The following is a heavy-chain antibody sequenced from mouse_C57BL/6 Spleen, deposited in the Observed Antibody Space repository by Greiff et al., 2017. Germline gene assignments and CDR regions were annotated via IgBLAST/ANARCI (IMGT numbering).Heavy chain of an antibody. CDR1: GFSLTSYG. CDR3: ARAIYYGNYDYAIDY. D-gene: IGHD2-1*01. Sequence: QVQLKESGPGLVQPSQSLSITCTVSGFSLTSYGVHWVRQSPGKGLEWLGVIWSGGSTDYNAAFISRLSISKDNSKSQVFFKMNSLQADDTAIYYCARAIYYGNYDYAIDYWGQGASVTVSS. CDR2: IWSGGST. V-gene: IGHV2-2*01. J-gene: IGHJ4*01.